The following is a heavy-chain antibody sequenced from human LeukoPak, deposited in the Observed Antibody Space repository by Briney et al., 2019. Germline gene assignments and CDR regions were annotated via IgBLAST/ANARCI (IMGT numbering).Heavy chain of an antibody. CDR3: ARVGRGDHTWGSYSFDY. D-gene: IGHD3-16*01. Sequence: SETLSLTCTVSGDSINTYYWSWIRQPPGEGLEWTGYISYSGTTTYNPSLKSRVTISIDTSKNQFSLKLTSVTAADTAIYYCARVGRGDHTWGSYSFDYWGQGTLVTVSS. V-gene: IGHV4-59*01. CDR1: GDSINTYY. CDR2: ISYSGTT. J-gene: IGHJ4*02.